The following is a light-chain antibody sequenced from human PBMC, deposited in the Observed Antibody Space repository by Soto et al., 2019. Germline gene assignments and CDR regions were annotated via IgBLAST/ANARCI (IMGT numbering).Light chain of an antibody. V-gene: IGLV2-8*01. Sequence: QSVLTQPPSASGSPGQSVTISCTGTSSDVGGYNYVSWYQQHPGKAPKLLIYEVIKRPSGVPDRFSSSRSGNTASLTVSVLQAQDEADYYCSSYAGSNTPYVFGTGPKVXVL. J-gene: IGLJ1*01. CDR1: SSDVGGYNY. CDR2: EVI. CDR3: SSYAGSNTPYV.